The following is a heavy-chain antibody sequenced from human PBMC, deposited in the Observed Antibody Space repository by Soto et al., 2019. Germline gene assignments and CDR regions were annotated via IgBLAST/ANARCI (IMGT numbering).Heavy chain of an antibody. CDR2: IYFTGST. CDR1: GGSVSSGAYY. V-gene: IGHV4-61*08. Sequence: PSETLSLTCSVSGGSVSSGAYYWTWIRQHPGKGLEWIGYIYFTGSTNYNPSLKSRVTISVDTPKNQFSLKLSSVTAADTAVYYCARGYSSGWYGRDWFDPWGQGTLVTVSS. CDR3: ARGYSSGWYGRDWFDP. D-gene: IGHD6-19*01. J-gene: IGHJ5*02.